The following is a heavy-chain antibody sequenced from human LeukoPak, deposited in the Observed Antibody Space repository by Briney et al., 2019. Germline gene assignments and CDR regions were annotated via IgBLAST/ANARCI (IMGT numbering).Heavy chain of an antibody. CDR3: ARDRVVVATTTPPYWYFDL. CDR1: GFTLSSYS. J-gene: IGHJ2*01. D-gene: IGHD2-15*01. V-gene: IGHV3-21*01. Sequence: GGSLRLSCAASGFTLSSYSMNWVRQAPGKGLEWVSSISTSSSYIYYADSVKGRFTISRDNAKNSLYLQMNRLRAEDTALYYCARDRVVVATTTPPYWYFDLWGRGTRVTVSS. CDR2: ISTSSSYI.